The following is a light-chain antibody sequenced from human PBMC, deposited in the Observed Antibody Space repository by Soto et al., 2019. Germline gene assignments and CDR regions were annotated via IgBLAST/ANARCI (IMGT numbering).Light chain of an antibody. V-gene: IGKV3-11*01. CDR1: QSVTNH. J-gene: IGKJ5*01. CDR2: DAS. Sequence: EIFLTQSPATLSLSPVEIATLSCRASQSVTNHLAWYQQKPGQTPRLLIYDASNRAAGVPARFSGSGSGADFTLTISSLEPEDSAVYYCQQRYNWPPITFGQGTRLEIK. CDR3: QQRYNWPPIT.